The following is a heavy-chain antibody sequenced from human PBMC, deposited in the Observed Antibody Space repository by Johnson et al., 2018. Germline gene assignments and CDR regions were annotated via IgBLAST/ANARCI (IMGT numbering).Heavy chain of an antibody. CDR1: GFTFSSYT. D-gene: IGHD3-10*01. CDR3: ARGRAVRDVFDL. CDR2: ISSSSSYI. J-gene: IGHJ3*01. Sequence: EVQLVESGGGLVKPGGSLRLSCVASGFTFSSYTMNWVRQAPGKGLEWVSSISSSSSYIYYADSVKGRFTISRDNAKTSMYMQMNSLRAKDTALSYCARGRAVRDVFDLWGQGTMGTVSS. V-gene: IGHV3-21*01.